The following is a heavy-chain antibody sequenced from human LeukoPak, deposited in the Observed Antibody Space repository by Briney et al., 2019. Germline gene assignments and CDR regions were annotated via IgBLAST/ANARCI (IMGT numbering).Heavy chain of an antibody. D-gene: IGHD6-19*01. CDR1: GFTFSSYG. Sequence: GGSLRLSCAASGFTFSSYGMHWVRQAPGKWLEWVAFIRYDGSNKYYADSVKGRFTISRDSSKNTLFLEMNSLRVEDTAVYYCAKRHTTGWYLFDYWGQGTLVTVSS. J-gene: IGHJ4*02. CDR2: IRYDGSNK. V-gene: IGHV3-30*02. CDR3: AKRHTTGWYLFDY.